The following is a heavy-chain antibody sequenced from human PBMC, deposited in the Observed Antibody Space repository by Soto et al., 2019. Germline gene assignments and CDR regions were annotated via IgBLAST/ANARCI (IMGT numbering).Heavy chain of an antibody. CDR1: GYTFTSYY. CDR2: INPSGGST. CDR3: ARSPASRPRAYIDF. V-gene: IGHV1-46*01. Sequence: ASVKVSCKASGYTFTSYYMHWVRQAPGQGLEWMGIINPSGGSTTYAQKFQGRVTMTRDTSTNTIYMELSSLRSEDTAVYYCARSPASRPRAYIDFSGQATLVTVSS. D-gene: IGHD6-25*01. J-gene: IGHJ4*02.